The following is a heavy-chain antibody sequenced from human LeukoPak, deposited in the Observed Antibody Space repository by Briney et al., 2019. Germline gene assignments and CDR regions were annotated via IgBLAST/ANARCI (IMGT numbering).Heavy chain of an antibody. Sequence: SETLSLTCPVSGGSISSHYWTWIRQSPVKGLEWIGDISNSESASYNPALKSRGTISIDTSKNQFSLKLSSVTAADTAVYYCGRDAVVGYFSYYYMDAWGKGTTVTVSS. CDR3: GRDAVVGYFSYYYMDA. V-gene: IGHV4-59*11. CDR1: GGSISSHY. CDR2: ISNSESA. D-gene: IGHD2-15*01. J-gene: IGHJ6*03.